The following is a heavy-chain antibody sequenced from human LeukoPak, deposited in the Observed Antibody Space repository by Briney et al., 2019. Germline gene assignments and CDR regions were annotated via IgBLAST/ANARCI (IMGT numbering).Heavy chain of an antibody. J-gene: IGHJ2*01. CDR2: ISYDGSNK. V-gene: IGHV3-30-3*01. CDR1: GFTFSNYA. D-gene: IGHD2-15*01. CDR3: ARDYFSRAAVLGYFDL. Sequence: GGSLRLSCAASGFTFSNYAMHWVRQAPGKGLEWVALISYDGSNKYYADSVKGRFTISRDNSKNTLSLQMNSLRAEDTAVYYCARDYFSRAAVLGYFDLWGRGTLVTVSS.